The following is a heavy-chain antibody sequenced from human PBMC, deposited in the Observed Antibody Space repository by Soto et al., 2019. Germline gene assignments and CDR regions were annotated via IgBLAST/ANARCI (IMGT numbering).Heavy chain of an antibody. CDR1: AGSFSGHC. J-gene: IGHJ5*01. CDR3: STRAYDTNGYYRFDP. CDR2: INHSGRV. Sequence: SETMSLTCAVDAGSFSGHCWSCISQSTGKGLEWIGDINHSGRVNYSPSLKSRVTISLDTTKNQFSLTLSAVTAADTAMYYCSTRAYDTNGYYRFDPWGQGTLVTVSS. D-gene: IGHD3-22*01. V-gene: IGHV4-34*01.